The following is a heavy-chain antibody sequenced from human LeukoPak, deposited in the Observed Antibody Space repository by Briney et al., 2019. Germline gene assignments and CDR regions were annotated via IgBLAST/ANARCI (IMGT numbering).Heavy chain of an antibody. Sequence: SETLSLTCTVSGYSISSGYYWGWIRQPPGKGLEWIGSIYHSGSTYYNPSLKSRVTISVDRSKNQFSLKLSSVTAADTAVYYCARGNSFRDAFDIWGQGTMVTVSS. CDR3: ARGNSFRDAFDI. CDR1: GYSISSGYY. CDR2: IYHSGST. D-gene: IGHD2-2*01. V-gene: IGHV4-38-2*02. J-gene: IGHJ3*02.